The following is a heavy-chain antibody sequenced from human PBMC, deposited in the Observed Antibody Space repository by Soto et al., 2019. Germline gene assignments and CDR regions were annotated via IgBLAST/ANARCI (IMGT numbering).Heavy chain of an antibody. J-gene: IGHJ4*02. CDR2: IYYSGST. CDR3: ARQNVDLVATINY. V-gene: IGHV4-39*01. D-gene: IGHD5-12*01. CDR1: GGSIASSTYY. Sequence: SETLSLTCTVSGGSIASSTYYWGWIRQPPGKGLEWIGSIYYSGSTFYNQSLKSRVTITVDTSKNQFSLKLSSVTVADSTVYYCARQNVDLVATINYWGQGTLVTVSS.